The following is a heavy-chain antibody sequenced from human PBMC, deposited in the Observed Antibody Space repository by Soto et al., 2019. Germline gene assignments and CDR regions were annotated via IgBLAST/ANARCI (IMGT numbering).Heavy chain of an antibody. CDR3: ARGGVTMVRGVNLYYYYYGMDV. CDR2: INHSGST. Sequence: PSETLSLTCAVYGGSFSGYYWRWIRQPPGKGLEWIGEINHSGSTNYNPSLKSRVTISVDTSKNQFSLKLSSVTAADTDVYYCARGGVTMVRGVNLYYYYYGMDVWGQGTTVT. D-gene: IGHD3-10*01. V-gene: IGHV4-34*01. J-gene: IGHJ6*02. CDR1: GGSFSGYY.